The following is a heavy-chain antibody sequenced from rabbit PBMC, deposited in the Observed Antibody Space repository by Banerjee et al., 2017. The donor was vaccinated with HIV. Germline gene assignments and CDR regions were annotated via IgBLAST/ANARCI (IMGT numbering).Heavy chain of an antibody. CDR1: GFDFSSYG. J-gene: IGHJ4*01. D-gene: IGHD4-1*01. CDR2: IDPVFRST. Sequence: QLVESGGGLVTLGGSLKLSCKASGFDFSSYGVSWVRQAPGKGLEWIGYIDPVFRSTSYASWVNGRFTISSHNAQNTLYLQLNSLTAADTATYFCVRDVGGWPYYLNLWGPGTLVTVS. V-gene: IGHV1S7*01. CDR3: VRDVGGWPYYLNL.